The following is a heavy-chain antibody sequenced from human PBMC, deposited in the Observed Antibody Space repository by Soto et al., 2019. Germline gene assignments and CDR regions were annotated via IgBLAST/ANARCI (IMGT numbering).Heavy chain of an antibody. CDR3: AQFIGVFFWYWDHRQVMDV. CDR1: GFTFSSYT. D-gene: IGHD2-8*02. J-gene: IGHJ6*02. V-gene: IGHV3-21*01. Sequence: GRSPRLSCAASGFTFSSYTMNYVRQAPRKRLEWVSSISSSSRYIYYANSVKDRFTISRDNAKNSMYLQMISLRAEDPAVYYCAQFIGVFFWYWDHRQVMDVWSQGSKV. CDR2: ISSSSRYI.